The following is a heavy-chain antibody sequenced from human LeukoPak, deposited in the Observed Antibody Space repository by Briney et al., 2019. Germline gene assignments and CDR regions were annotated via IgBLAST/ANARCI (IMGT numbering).Heavy chain of an antibody. D-gene: IGHD2-2*01. Sequence: TSETLSLTCAVYGGSFSGYYWSWIRQSPGKGLEWIGEINHSGSTNYNPSLKSRVTISVDTSKNQLSLKLSSVTAADTAVYYCARGRKDIVVVPAAIFNYWGRGALVTVSS. J-gene: IGHJ4*02. V-gene: IGHV4-34*01. CDR3: ARGRKDIVVVPAAIFNY. CDR1: GGSFSGYY. CDR2: INHSGST.